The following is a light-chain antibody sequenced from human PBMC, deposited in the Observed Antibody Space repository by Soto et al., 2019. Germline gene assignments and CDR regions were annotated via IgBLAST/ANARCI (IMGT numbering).Light chain of an antibody. CDR2: ENN. CDR3: AAWDDSLKGPV. V-gene: IGLV1-44*01. Sequence: QSVLTQPPSTSGTPGQRVTMSCSGSSSNIGGNTVNWYQQFPGTAPKLLIYENNQRPSGVPDRFSGSKSDTSASLAISGLQSEDEADYHCAAWDDSLKGPVFGGGTKLTVL. CDR1: SSNIGGNT. J-gene: IGLJ3*02.